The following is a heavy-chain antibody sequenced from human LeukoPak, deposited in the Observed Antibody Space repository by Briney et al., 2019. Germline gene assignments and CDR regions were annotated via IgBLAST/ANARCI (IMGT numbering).Heavy chain of an antibody. CDR1: GFTFTSYW. V-gene: IGHV3-7*04. CDR3: ARGGLYGDYYFDY. J-gene: IGHJ4*02. D-gene: IGHD2-21*02. CDR2: TKHDGSEI. Sequence: GGSLRLSCAASGFTFTSYWMTWVRQAPGEGLEWVVHTKHDGSEIYYVDSVKGGFTISRDNVKNSLFLQMDSLRAEDTAVYYCARGGLYGDYYFDYWGQGTLVTVTS.